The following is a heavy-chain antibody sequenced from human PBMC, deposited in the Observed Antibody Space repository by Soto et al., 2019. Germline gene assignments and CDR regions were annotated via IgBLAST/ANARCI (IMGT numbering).Heavy chain of an antibody. D-gene: IGHD6-19*01. CDR3: ARAYSSGFRTPFDY. J-gene: IGHJ4*02. CDR2: IYNDGTYS. CDR1: GFIFKMYW. Sequence: SLRLSCAASGFIFKMYWMHWVRQSPGKGLVWISRIYNDGTYSDYADSVKGRFTISRDNSKNTLYLQMNSLRAEDTAVYYCARAYSSGFRTPFDYWGQGTLVTVSS. V-gene: IGHV3-74*01.